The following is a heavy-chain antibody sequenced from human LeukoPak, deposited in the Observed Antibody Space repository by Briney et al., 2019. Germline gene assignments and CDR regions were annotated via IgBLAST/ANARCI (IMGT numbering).Heavy chain of an antibody. CDR1: GFTFNKYG. CDR2: MQNDGSNK. D-gene: IGHD3-22*01. Sequence: PGGSLRLSCVASGFTFNKYGMHWVRQAPGKGLEWVAFMQNDGSNKYYADSVKGRFTISRDTSKNALFLQINSLRTEDTAVYYCAKDRSITMIVEDAFDIWGQGTMVTVSS. V-gene: IGHV3-30*02. J-gene: IGHJ3*02. CDR3: AKDRSITMIVEDAFDI.